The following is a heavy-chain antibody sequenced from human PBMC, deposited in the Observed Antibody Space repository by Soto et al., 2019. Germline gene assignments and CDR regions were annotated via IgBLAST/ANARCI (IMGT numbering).Heavy chain of an antibody. V-gene: IGHV4-31*03. CDR3: ARYSSAYSGFGY. CDR1: GDSISNGGYY. D-gene: IGHD3-22*01. CDR2: MFHNGNT. J-gene: IGHJ4*02. Sequence: QVQLQESGPGLVQPSQTLSLTCTVSGDSISNGGYYWGWIRQHPGEGLEWIGYMFHNGNTHYNLSITSRLAISIDAAKNQFFLMVSAVTAADTAVYYCARYSSAYSGFGYWGQGNVVTVSS.